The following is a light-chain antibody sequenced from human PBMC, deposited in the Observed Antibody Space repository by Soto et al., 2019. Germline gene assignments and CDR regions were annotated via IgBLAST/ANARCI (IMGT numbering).Light chain of an antibody. V-gene: IGKV1-5*01. CDR2: DAS. J-gene: IGKJ1*01. CDR3: QQYNSYPWT. Sequence: DIPMTQSPSTLSASVGDRVSITCRASQSIITWLAWYQQRPGKAPKLLIYDASSLESGVPSRFSGSGSETEFTLTISSLQPDDSATYFCQQYNSYPWTFGQGTKVEIK. CDR1: QSIITW.